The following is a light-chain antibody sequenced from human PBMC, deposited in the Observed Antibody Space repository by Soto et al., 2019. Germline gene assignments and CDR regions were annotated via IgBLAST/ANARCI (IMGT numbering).Light chain of an antibody. CDR1: QSVGSY. Sequence: EIVMTQSPATLSVPPGERATLSCRASQSVGSYLAWYQQKPGQAPRLLIYTASTRATGIPARFSGSGSGTEFTLTISSLQSEDFAVYYCQQYYNWPPWTFGQGTKVEI. CDR3: QQYYNWPPWT. CDR2: TAS. J-gene: IGKJ1*01. V-gene: IGKV3-15*01.